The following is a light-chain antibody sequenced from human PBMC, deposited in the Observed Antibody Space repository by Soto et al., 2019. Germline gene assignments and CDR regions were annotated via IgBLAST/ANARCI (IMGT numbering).Light chain of an antibody. CDR1: QSIATY. Sequence: DIQMTQSPSSLSASVGDRVTLSCRASQSIATYLNWYQQKPGKAPNLLIYEASSLQSGVPSGFSGTGSGTDFTLTISSLQPEDFATYYCQQTYSTPRTFGQGTKVDIK. J-gene: IGKJ1*01. CDR3: QQTYSTPRT. V-gene: IGKV1-39*01. CDR2: EAS.